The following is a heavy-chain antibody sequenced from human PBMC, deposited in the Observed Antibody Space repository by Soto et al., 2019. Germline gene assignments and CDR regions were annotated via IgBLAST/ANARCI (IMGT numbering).Heavy chain of an antibody. CDR1: GYTLPNYY. Sequence: QVQFVQSGAEVKKPGASVRLSCKPSGYTLPNYYIQGVRQAAGQGLQWLGWINPGTGYTESSQRFQGRLTLTMDNSATTFYMDMTRLTSEDTAVYFCTRDLNGGNPFDYWGQGTLVTVAS. J-gene: IGHJ4*02. D-gene: IGHD2-8*01. V-gene: IGHV1-3*01. CDR2: INPGTGYT. CDR3: TRDLNGGNPFDY.